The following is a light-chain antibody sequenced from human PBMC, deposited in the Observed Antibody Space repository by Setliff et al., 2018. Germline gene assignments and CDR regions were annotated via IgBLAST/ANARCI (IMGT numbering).Light chain of an antibody. CDR3: SSYAGSNVVV. Sequence: QSALTQPPSASGSPGQSVTIPCTGTSSDVGGYNYVSWYQQHPGKAPKLMIYEVSKRPSGVPDRFSGSKSGNTASLTVSGLQAEDEADYYCSSYAGSNVVVFGGGTQLTVL. CDR1: SSDVGGYNY. J-gene: IGLJ2*01. CDR2: EVS. V-gene: IGLV2-8*01.